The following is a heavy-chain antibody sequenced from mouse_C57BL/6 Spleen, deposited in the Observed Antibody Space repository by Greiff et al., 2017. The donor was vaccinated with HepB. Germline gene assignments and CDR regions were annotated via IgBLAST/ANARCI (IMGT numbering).Heavy chain of an antibody. CDR2: IWTGGGT. CDR1: GFSLTSYA. D-gene: IGHD2-5*01. Sequence: QVQLKESGPGLVAPSQSLSITCTVSGFSLTSYAISWVRQPPGKGLEWLGVIWTGGGTNYNSALKSRLSISKDNSKSQVFLKMNRLQTDDTARYYCATDSNYEGDYAMDYWGQGTSVTVSS. CDR3: ATDSNYEGDYAMDY. V-gene: IGHV2-9-1*01. J-gene: IGHJ4*01.